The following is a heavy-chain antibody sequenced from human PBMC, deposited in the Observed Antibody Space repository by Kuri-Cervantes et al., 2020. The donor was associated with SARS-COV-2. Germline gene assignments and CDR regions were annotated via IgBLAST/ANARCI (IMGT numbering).Heavy chain of an antibody. Sequence: GGSLRLSCAASGFTFSSYAMSWVRQAPGKGLEWDSAISGSGGSTYYADSVEGRFTISRDNSKNTLYLQMNSLRAEDTAVYYCAKCGELLTSSYYYYGMDVWGQGTTVTVSS. D-gene: IGHD1-26*01. V-gene: IGHV3-23*01. CDR1: GFTFSSYA. CDR3: AKCGELLTSSYYYYGMDV. CDR2: ISGSGGST. J-gene: IGHJ6*02.